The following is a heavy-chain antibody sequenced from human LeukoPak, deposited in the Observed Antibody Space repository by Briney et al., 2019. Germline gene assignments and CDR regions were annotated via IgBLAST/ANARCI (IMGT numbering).Heavy chain of an antibody. CDR3: ARALGYCSGGSCYGPDY. CDR1: GGSISSYY. CDR2: IYYSGST. Sequence: PSETLSLTCTVSGGSISSYYWSWIRQPPGKGLEWIGYIYYSGSTNYNPSLKSRVTISVDTSKNHFSLKLSSVTAADTAVYYCARALGYCSGGSCYGPDYWGQGTLVTVSS. J-gene: IGHJ4*02. D-gene: IGHD2-15*01. V-gene: IGHV4-59*08.